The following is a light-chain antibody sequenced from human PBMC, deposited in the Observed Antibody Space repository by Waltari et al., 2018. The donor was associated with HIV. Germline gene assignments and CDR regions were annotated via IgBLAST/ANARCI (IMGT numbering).Light chain of an antibody. CDR3: AAWDDSLSGPV. Sequence: QSVLTQPPSASGTPGQRVTISCSGSSSNIGSNYVYWYQQLPGTAPKLLIYRNNQRPSGVPDRFSGSKSGPSASLALSGLRSEDEADYYCAAWDDSLSGPVFGGGTKLTVL. CDR2: RNN. V-gene: IGLV1-47*01. CDR1: SSNIGSNY. J-gene: IGLJ3*02.